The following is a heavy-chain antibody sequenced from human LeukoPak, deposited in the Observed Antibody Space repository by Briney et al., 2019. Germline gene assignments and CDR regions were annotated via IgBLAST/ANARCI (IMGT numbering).Heavy chain of an antibody. J-gene: IGHJ4*02. D-gene: IGHD6-13*01. Sequence: GGSLTLSCGASGFTFSSYAMHWVRQATGKGLEWVAVISYDGSNKYYAHPVKGRFTISRDNSKNTLYLQRNSLRAEDTAVYYCARDEAAAGTVDYWGQGTLDTVSS. CDR1: GFTFSSYA. CDR3: ARDEAAAGTVDY. V-gene: IGHV3-30*04. CDR2: ISYDGSNK.